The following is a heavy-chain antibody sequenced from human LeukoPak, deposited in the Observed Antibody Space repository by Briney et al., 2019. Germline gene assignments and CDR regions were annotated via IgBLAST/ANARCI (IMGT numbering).Heavy chain of an antibody. D-gene: IGHD3-10*01. CDR2: IYTSGST. Sequence: SETLSLTCTVSGGSISSYYWSWIRQPAGKGLEWIGRIYTSGSTNYNPSLKSRVTMSVDTSKNQFSLKLSSVTAADTAVYYCARARAMVRGVITSNWFDPWGQGTLVTVSS. V-gene: IGHV4-4*07. CDR3: ARARAMVRGVITSNWFDP. CDR1: GGSISSYY. J-gene: IGHJ5*02.